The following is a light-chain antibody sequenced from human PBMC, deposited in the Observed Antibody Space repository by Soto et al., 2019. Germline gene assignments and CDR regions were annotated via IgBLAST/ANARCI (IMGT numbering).Light chain of an antibody. CDR1: QGITSW. Sequence: DIQMSQSRSFVSASVGDRVTISCGASQGITSWLAWYQHKPGNPPNILIYAASTLKGGVPSRLSGSASATEFTLIICSVQTEDFATYYCQQDTSFPRPLGQGTKVDIK. CDR2: AAS. CDR3: QQDTSFPRP. J-gene: IGKJ1*01. V-gene: IGKV1-12*01.